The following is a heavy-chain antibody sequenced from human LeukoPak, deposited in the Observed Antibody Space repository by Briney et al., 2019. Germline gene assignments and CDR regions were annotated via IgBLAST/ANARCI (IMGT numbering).Heavy chain of an antibody. D-gene: IGHD5-12*01. J-gene: IGHJ4*02. V-gene: IGHV5-51*06. Sequence: GASLKISCKGSGSSFTSYWIGWVRPMPGKGLEWMGIIYPGDSDTRYSPSFQGQVTISADKSISTAYLQWSSLKASDTAMYYCASRSNSGYEFFDYWGQGTLVTVSS. CDR1: GSSFTSYW. CDR3: ASRSNSGYEFFDY. CDR2: IYPGDSDT.